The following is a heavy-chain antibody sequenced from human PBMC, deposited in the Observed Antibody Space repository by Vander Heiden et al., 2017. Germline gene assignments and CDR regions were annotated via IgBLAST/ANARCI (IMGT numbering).Heavy chain of an antibody. V-gene: IGHV1-46*01. CDR1: GYTFSNYY. J-gene: IGHJ5*02. CDR3: ARDPYSSSSLNWFDP. D-gene: IGHD6-6*01. Sequence: QVPPVQPRAEVKRPGSAVKVSCKASGYTFSNYYMHGVRQAPGQGLEWMGIINPRGGSTSYAQKFQGRVTMTKDTSTSTVFMELSSLRSEDTAVYFCARDPYSSSSLNWFDPWGQGTLVTVSS. CDR2: INPRGGST.